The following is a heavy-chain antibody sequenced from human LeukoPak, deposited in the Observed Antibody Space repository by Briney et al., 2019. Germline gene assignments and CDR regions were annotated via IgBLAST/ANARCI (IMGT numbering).Heavy chain of an antibody. V-gene: IGHV3-53*01. Sequence: GGSLRLSCAASGFTVSSNYMSWVRQAPGKGLEWVSVIYSGGSTYYADSVKGRFTISRDNSKNTLYLQMNSLRAEDTAVYYCARAAVTTDAFDIWGQGTMVTASS. J-gene: IGHJ3*02. CDR3: ARAAVTTDAFDI. CDR2: IYSGGST. D-gene: IGHD4-17*01. CDR1: GFTVSSNY.